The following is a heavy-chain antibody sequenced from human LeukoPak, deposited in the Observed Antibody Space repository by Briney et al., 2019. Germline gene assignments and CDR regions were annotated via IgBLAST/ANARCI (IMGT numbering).Heavy chain of an antibody. CDR2: IYYSAST. Sequence: SETLSLTCTVSGGSISSSYWSWIRQPPGKALEWIGYIYYSASTNYNPSLNSRVTISVDTSKNQFSLKLSSMTAADTAVYYCARSAYYYDGSDYYYFDYWGQGTLVTVSS. J-gene: IGHJ4*02. CDR1: GGSISSSY. D-gene: IGHD3-22*01. V-gene: IGHV4-59*01. CDR3: ARSAYYYDGSDYYYFDY.